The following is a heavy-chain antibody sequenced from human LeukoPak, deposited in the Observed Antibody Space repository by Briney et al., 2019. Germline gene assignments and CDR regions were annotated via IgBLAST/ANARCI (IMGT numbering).Heavy chain of an antibody. J-gene: IGHJ4*02. CDR3: GTLLSNGPFDY. CDR1: GYTFTSYD. Sequence: ASVKVSCKASGYTFTSYDINWVRQATGQGLEWMGWMNPNSGNTGYAQKVQGRVTITRNTSISTAYMELSSLRSDDTAVYYCGTLLSNGPFDYWGQGSLVTVSS. V-gene: IGHV1-8*03. CDR2: MNPNSGNT.